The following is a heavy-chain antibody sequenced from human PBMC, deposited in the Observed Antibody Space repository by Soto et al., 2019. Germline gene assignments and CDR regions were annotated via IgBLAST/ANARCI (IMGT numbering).Heavy chain of an antibody. CDR2: ISSSSTYI. J-gene: IGHJ4*02. CDR1: GFTFSIHS. V-gene: IGHV3-21*01. CDR3: AKEEWARFFDWLLPFDY. D-gene: IGHD3-9*01. Sequence: GGSLRLSCAASGFTFSIHSMNWVRQAPGKGLEWVSSISSSSTYIYYADSVKGRFTISRDNAKNSLYLQMNSLRAEDTAVYYCAKEEWARFFDWLLPFDYWGQGTLVTVSS.